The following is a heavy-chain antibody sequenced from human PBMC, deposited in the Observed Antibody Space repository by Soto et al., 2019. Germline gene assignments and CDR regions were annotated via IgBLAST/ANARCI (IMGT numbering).Heavy chain of an antibody. V-gene: IGHV4-31*03. D-gene: IGHD4-17*01. Sequence: QVQLQESGPGLVKPSQTLSLACTVSGGSTRSGGYYWSWIRQHPGKGLEWIGYIYYSGSTYYNPSLKSRVTISVDTSKNQFSLKLSSVTAADTAVYNCAVTTVTKYYFDYWGRGTLVTVSS. CDR1: GGSTRSGGYY. CDR3: AVTTVTKYYFDY. J-gene: IGHJ4*02. CDR2: IYYSGST.